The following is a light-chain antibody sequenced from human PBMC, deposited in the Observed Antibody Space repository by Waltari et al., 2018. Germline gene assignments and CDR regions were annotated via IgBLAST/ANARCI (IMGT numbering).Light chain of an antibody. J-gene: IGLJ3*02. V-gene: IGLV2-14*03. CDR2: DVS. CDR1: SPDVGGYNY. CDR3: SSYTSSSTWV. Sequence: QSALTQPASVSGSPGQSITISCPGTSPDVGGYNYVSWYQQHPGKAPKVMIYDVSDRPSGVSNRFSGSKSGNTASLTISGLQAEDESDYYCSSYTSSSTWVFGGGTKLTVL.